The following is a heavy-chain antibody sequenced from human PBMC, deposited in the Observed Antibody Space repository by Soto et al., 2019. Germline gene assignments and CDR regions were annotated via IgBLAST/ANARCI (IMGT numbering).Heavy chain of an antibody. J-gene: IGHJ1*01. V-gene: IGHV4-31*03. D-gene: IGHD3-10*01. CDR3: VRGVLS. Sequence: QVQLQESGPGLVKASQTLSLTCNVSGGSISSGGYYWTWIRQHPGKGLEWIGNIHHSGGTFYNPSLKSRVSISVDTSKNQFALKLSSVTAADMSVYFCVRGVLSWGQGTLVTVSS. CDR1: GGSISSGGYY. CDR2: IHHSGGT.